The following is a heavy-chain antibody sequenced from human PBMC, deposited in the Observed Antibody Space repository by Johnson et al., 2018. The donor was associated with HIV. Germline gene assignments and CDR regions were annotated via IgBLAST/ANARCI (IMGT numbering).Heavy chain of an antibody. Sequence: QVQLVESGGGVVQPGRSLRLSCAASGFTFSSYAMHWVRQAPGKGLEWVAVISYDGSNKYYADSVKGRFTISRDNSKNTLYLQMNSRRAEDTAVYYCARGGGVAARNDAFDIWGQGTMVTVSS. D-gene: IGHD6-6*01. V-gene: IGHV3-30-3*01. CDR3: ARGGGVAARNDAFDI. J-gene: IGHJ3*02. CDR1: GFTFSSYA. CDR2: ISYDGSNK.